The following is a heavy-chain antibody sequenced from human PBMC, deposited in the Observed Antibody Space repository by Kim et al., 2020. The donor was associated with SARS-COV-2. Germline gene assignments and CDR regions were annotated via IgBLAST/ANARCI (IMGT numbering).Heavy chain of an antibody. CDR1: GGSISSGGYS. D-gene: IGHD2-2*01. CDR3: ARANKGYCSSTSCYSYYYYYYMDV. V-gene: IGHV4-30-2*01. Sequence: SETLSLTCAVSGGSISSGGYSWSWIRQPPGKGLEWIGYIYHSGSTYYNPSLKSRVTISVDRSKNQFSLKLSSVTAADTAVYYCARANKGYCSSTSCYSYYYYYYMDVWGKGTTVTVSS. CDR2: IYHSGST. J-gene: IGHJ6*03.